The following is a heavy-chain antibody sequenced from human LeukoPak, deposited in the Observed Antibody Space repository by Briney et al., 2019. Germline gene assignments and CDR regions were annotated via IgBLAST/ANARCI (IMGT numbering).Heavy chain of an antibody. V-gene: IGHV4-4*07. CDR3: AREGFDWNYGGRWFDP. CDR1: GGSISSYY. J-gene: IGHJ5*02. CDR2: IYTSGST. Sequence: SETLSLTCTVSGGSISSYYWSWIRQPAGKGLEWIGRIYTSGSTNYNPSLKSRVTMSVDTSKNQFSLKLSSMTAADTAVYYCAREGFDWNYGGRWFDPWGQGTLVTVSS. D-gene: IGHD1-7*01.